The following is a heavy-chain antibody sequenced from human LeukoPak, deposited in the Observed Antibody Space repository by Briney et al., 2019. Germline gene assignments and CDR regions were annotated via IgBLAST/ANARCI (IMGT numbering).Heavy chain of an antibody. V-gene: IGHV3-64*01. J-gene: IGHJ4*02. CDR2: ISSNGGST. Sequence: GGSLRLSCAASGFTFSSYAIHWVRQAPGKGLEYVSAISSNGGSTYYANSVKGRFTISRDNSKNTLYLQMGSLRAEDMAVYYCARGRYSSSWSSALFDYWGQGTLVTVSS. D-gene: IGHD6-13*01. CDR1: GFTFSSYA. CDR3: ARGRYSSSWSSALFDY.